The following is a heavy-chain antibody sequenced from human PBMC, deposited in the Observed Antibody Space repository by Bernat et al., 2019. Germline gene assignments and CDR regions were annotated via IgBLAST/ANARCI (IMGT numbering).Heavy chain of an antibody. CDR3: ARDRPTGYSSSWGNYYYYYGMDV. CDR2: ISYDGSNK. V-gene: IGHV3-30-3*01. CDR1: GFTFSSYA. Sequence: VQLVESGGGVVQPGRSLRLSCAASGFTFSSYAMHWVRQAPGKGLEWVAVISYDGSNKYYADSVKGRFTISRDNSKNTLYLQMNSLRAEDTAVYYCARDRPTGYSSSWGNYYYYYGMDVWGQGTTVTVSS. J-gene: IGHJ6*02. D-gene: IGHD6-13*01.